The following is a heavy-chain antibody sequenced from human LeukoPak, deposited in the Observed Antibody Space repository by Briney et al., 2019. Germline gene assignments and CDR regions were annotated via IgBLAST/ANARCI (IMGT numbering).Heavy chain of an antibody. V-gene: IGHV1-18*01. CDR2: ISGYNGNT. D-gene: IGHD5-18*01. CDR1: GYTFTTYG. CDR3: ARDAAQDVDTAMVY. J-gene: IGHJ4*02. Sequence: ASVKVSCKSSGYTFTTYGITWVRQAPGQGLEWIAWISGYNGNTNYEQKNQGRVTVTTDTSTSTAYMELRNLRSDDTAVYYCARDAAQDVDTAMVYWGQGTLVTVSS.